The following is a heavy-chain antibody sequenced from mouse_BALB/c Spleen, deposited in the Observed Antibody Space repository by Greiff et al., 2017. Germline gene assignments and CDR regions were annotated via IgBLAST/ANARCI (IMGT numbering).Heavy chain of an antibody. CDR1: GYSFTGYF. D-gene: IGHD2-3*01. Sequence: EVQLQQSGPELVKSGASVKISCKASGYSFTGYFMNWVKQSHGKSLEWIGRINPYNGDTFYNQKFKGKATLTVDKSSSTAHMELLSLTSEDSAVYYCGSGGGYYDYAMDYWGQGTSVTVSS. CDR3: GSGGGYYDYAMDY. CDR2: INPYNGDT. V-gene: IGHV1-37*01. J-gene: IGHJ4*01.